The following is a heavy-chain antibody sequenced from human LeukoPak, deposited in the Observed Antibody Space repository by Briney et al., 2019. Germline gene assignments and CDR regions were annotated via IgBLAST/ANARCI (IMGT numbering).Heavy chain of an antibody. CDR2: ISSSGSYI. CDR3: ARWHQLALDY. V-gene: IGHV3-21*01. Sequence: GGSLRLSCAASGFTFSAYSMNWVRQAPGKGLEWVSSISSSGSYIYYADSAKGRFIISRDNAKNSLYLQMYSLRAEDTAVYYCARWHQLALDYWGQGTLVTVSS. J-gene: IGHJ4*02. CDR1: GFTFSAYS. D-gene: IGHD6-13*01.